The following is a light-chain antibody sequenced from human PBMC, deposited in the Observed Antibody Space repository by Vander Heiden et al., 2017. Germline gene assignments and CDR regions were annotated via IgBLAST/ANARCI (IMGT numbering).Light chain of an antibody. CDR2: EDT. CDR3: CSYAGSRTYV. J-gene: IGLJ1*01. CDR1: TSDVGSDYL. Sequence: QSALPQPSSVSVSPCQSITLSCPGTTSDVGSDYLVSWYQHHPDKTTKLIIYEDTKRPSGVSNRFSGSKSGNTASLTISGLQADDEADYYCCSYAGSRTYVFGTGTKVTVL. V-gene: IGLV2-23*01.